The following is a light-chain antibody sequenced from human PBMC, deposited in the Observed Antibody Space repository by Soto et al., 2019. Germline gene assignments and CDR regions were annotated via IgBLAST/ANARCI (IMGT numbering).Light chain of an antibody. J-gene: IGKJ1*01. CDR3: QQYHTYSRT. CDR2: NAS. CDR1: QSISSW. V-gene: IGKV1-5*03. Sequence: DLQMTHSPSTLSASVGDRVTITCRASQSISSWLAWYQQKPGKAPKLLISNASNLESGVPSRFSGSGSGTEFTLTISSLQPDDFATYYCQQYHTYSRTFGQGTKVDIK.